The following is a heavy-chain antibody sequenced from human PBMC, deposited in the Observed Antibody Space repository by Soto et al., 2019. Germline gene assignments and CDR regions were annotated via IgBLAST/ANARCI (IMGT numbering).Heavy chain of an antibody. J-gene: IGHJ4*02. CDR1: GYSFTSYW. CDR3: ARLSGPEHGTNY. CDR2: IYPGDSES. V-gene: IGHV5-51*01. D-gene: IGHD3-10*01. Sequence: PGESLKISCKGSGYSFTSYWIGWVRQLPGKGLEWMGIIYPGDSESRYSLSLQGQVTFSADKSISTAYLEWSSLKASDSAMYYCARLSGPEHGTNYWGQGTLVTVSS.